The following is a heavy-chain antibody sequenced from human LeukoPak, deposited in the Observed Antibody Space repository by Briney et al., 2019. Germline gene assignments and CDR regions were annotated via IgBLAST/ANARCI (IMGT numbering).Heavy chain of an antibody. CDR3: ARQATSLGYFYSYLDV. CDR2: ISHDEVST. CDR1: GFTFSRHP. Sequence: PGGSLRLSCAASGFTFSRHPMHWVRQAPGKGLEWVALISHDEVSTYYVDSVKGRFTTSRDKSKNTLFLQMNSLRPEDTAVYYCARQATSLGYFYSYLDVWGTGTTVTVSS. J-gene: IGHJ6*03. V-gene: IGHV3-30*01.